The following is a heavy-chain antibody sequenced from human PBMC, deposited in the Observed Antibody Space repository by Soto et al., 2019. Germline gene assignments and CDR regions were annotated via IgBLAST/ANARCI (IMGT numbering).Heavy chain of an antibody. V-gene: IGHV1-69*05. CDR1: GGTFSSYA. D-gene: IGHD1-26*01. J-gene: IGHJ6*02. CDR3: ATGRWYSGSYLGYSYYGMDV. CDR2: IIPIFGTA. Sequence: SVKVSCKASGGTFSSYAISWVRQAPGQGREWMGGIIPIFGTANYAQKLQGRVTMTTDTSTSTAYMELRSLRSDDTAVYYCATGRWYSGSYLGYSYYGMDVWGQGXTVTVSS.